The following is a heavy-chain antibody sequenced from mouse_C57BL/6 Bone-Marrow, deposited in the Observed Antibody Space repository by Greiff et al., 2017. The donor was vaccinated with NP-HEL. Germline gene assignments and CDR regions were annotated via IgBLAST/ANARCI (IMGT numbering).Heavy chain of an antibody. D-gene: IGHD1-1*01. V-gene: IGHV5-15*01. CDR2: ISNLAYSI. CDR3: ARTYYGSRNYAMDY. J-gene: IGHJ4*01. Sequence: EVQGVESGGGLVQPGGSLKLSCAASGFTFSDYGMAWVRQAPRKGPEWVAFISNLAYSIYYADTVTGRFTISRENAKNTLYLEMSSLRSEDTAMYYCARTYYGSRNYAMDYWGQGTSVTVSS. CDR1: GFTFSDYG.